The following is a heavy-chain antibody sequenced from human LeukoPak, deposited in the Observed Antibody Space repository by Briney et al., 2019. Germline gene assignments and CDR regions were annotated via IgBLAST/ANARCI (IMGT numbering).Heavy chain of an antibody. CDR2: IYYTGTT. CDR3: ARGYGRYFDY. Sequence: SETLSLTCTVSGGSISSFYWTWIRQPPGKGLEWIGYIYYTGTTDYNPSLKSRVTISVDTSKNQFSLKLSSVTAADTAVYYCARGYGRYFDYWGQGTLVTVSS. CDR1: GGSISSFY. J-gene: IGHJ4*02. V-gene: IGHV4-59*01. D-gene: IGHD5-18*01.